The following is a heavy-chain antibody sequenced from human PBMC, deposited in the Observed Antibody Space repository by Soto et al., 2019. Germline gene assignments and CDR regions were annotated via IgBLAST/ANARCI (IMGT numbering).Heavy chain of an antibody. CDR3: ARSRLRFLEWSDYYYGMDV. CDR2: ISYDGSNK. Sequence: GGVLRLSCAASGFTFSSYAMHWVRQAPGKGLEWVAVISYDGSNKYYADSVKGRFTISRDNSKNTLYLQMNSLRAEDTAVYYCARSRLRFLEWSDYYYGMDVWGQGTTVTVSS. V-gene: IGHV3-30-3*01. J-gene: IGHJ6*02. D-gene: IGHD3-3*01. CDR1: GFTFSSYA.